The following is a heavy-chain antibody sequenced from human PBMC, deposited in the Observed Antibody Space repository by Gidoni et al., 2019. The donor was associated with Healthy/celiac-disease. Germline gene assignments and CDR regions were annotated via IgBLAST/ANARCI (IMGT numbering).Heavy chain of an antibody. CDR2: ISGRCGST. V-gene: IGHV3-23*01. CDR1: GFTFGSDA. Sequence: EVQLLESGGGLVQPGGSLRLSCAASGFTFGSDAMSWVRQAPGKGLEWVSAISGRCGSTYYADSVKGRFTISRDNSKNTLYLQMNSLRAEDTAVYYCAKDMGIAVAGTDWFDPWGQGTLVTVSS. D-gene: IGHD6-19*01. J-gene: IGHJ5*02. CDR3: AKDMGIAVAGTDWFDP.